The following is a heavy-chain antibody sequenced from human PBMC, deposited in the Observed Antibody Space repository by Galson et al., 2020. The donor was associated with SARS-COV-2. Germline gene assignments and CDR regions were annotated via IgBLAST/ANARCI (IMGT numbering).Heavy chain of an antibody. CDR3: AKRSASGSDYFDY. D-gene: IGHD1-26*01. CDR1: GFTFNTYG. CDR2: ISGNGGDK. Sequence: GGSLRLSCAASGFTFNTYGMSWVRQAPGKGLEWVSTISGNGGDKYYADSVKGRFTISRDNSKNTLSLQMNSLRAEDTALYYCAKRSASGSDYFDYWGQGTLVTVSS. V-gene: IGHV3-23*01. J-gene: IGHJ4*02.